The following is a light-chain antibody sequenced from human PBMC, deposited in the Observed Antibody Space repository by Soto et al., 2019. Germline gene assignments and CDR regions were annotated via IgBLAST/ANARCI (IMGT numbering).Light chain of an antibody. CDR1: QSLLHSNGYNY. CDR3: MQDLQIPWT. Sequence: ESVMTQSPLSLPVTPGEPASISCKSSQSLLHSNGYNYLDWYLQKPGQSPQLLIYLDFNRASGVPDRFSGSGSGTEFTQKSSRVEAEDVGVYYCMQDLQIPWTFGQGTKVEIK. J-gene: IGKJ1*01. CDR2: LDF. V-gene: IGKV2-28*01.